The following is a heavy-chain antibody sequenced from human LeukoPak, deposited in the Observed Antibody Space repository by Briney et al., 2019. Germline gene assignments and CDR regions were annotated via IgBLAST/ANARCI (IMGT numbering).Heavy chain of an antibody. V-gene: IGHV3-33*08. CDR3: AGDAPGYFDH. Sequence: GGSLRLSCAASGFTFSSYWMSWVRQAPGRGLEWVALIWHDGSNKYYADSVKGRFTISRDNSKNTLYLQMNSLRAEDTAVYYCAGDAPGYFDHWGQGTLVTVSS. CDR2: IWHDGSNK. CDR1: GFTFSSYW. J-gene: IGHJ4*02.